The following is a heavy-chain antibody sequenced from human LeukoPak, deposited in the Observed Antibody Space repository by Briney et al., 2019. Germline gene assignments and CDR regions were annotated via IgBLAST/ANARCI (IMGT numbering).Heavy chain of an antibody. V-gene: IGHV3-7*01. CDR1: GFTFSSYW. CDR3: ARDSLWFGELNNY. Sequence: GGSLRLSCAASGFTFSSYWMSWVRQAPGKGLEWVANIKQDGSEKYYVDSVKGRFTISRDNAKNSLCLQMNSLRAEDTAVYYCARDSLWFGELNNYWGQGTLVTVSS. D-gene: IGHD3-10*01. J-gene: IGHJ4*02. CDR2: IKQDGSEK.